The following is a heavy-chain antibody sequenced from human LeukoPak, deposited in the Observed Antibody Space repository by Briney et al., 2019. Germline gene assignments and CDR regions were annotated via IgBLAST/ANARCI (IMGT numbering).Heavy chain of an antibody. J-gene: IGHJ4*02. D-gene: IGHD5-12*01. V-gene: IGHV3-38-3*01. CDR1: GFTVSSNE. CDR3: AKANSAYDYDYFDY. Sequence: AGGSLRLSCAASGFTVSSNEMSWVRQAPGKGLEWVSSISGGSTYYADSRKGRFTISRDNSKNTVYLQMNSLRAEDTAVYYCAKANSAYDYDYFDYWGQGTLVTVSS. CDR2: ISGGST.